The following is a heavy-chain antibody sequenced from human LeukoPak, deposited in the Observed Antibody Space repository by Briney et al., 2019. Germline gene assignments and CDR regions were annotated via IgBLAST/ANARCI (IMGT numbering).Heavy chain of an antibody. D-gene: IGHD4-17*01. CDR1: GFTFSSYG. J-gene: IGHJ4*02. Sequence: PGRSLRLSCAASGFTFSSYGMHWVRQAPGKGLEWVAVISYDGSNKYYADSVKGRFTISRDNSKNTLYLQMNSLRAEDTAVYYCAKIMTTGEYFDYWGQGTLVTVSS. CDR2: ISYDGSNK. V-gene: IGHV3-30*18. CDR3: AKIMTTGEYFDY.